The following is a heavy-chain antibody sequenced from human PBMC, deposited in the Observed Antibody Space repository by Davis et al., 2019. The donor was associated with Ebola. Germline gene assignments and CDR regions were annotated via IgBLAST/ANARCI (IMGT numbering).Heavy chain of an antibody. CDR1: VGTFRSYA. V-gene: IGHV1-69*13. D-gene: IGHD6-13*01. CDR3: ARYRDAGYTDGFDP. CDR2: IIPIFGTA. Sequence: SVTVSCKASVGTFRSYAISCVRQPPGQGLEWMGGIIPIFGTANYAQKFQGRVTITADESTTTAYMELSSMRSEDTAVYYCARYRDAGYTDGFDPWGQGTLVTVSS. J-gene: IGHJ5*02.